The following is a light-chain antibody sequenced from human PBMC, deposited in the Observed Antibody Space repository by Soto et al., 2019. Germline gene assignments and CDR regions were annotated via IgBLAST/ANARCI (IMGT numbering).Light chain of an antibody. CDR1: QSISSW. Sequence: DIQMTQSPSSLSASVGDRFTITCRASQSISSWLAWYQQKPGKAPKLLIYDASSLESGVPPRFSGSGSGTEFTLTISSLQPDDFATYYCQQHNSFPTFGQGTKV. CDR2: DAS. V-gene: IGKV1-5*01. CDR3: QQHNSFPT. J-gene: IGKJ1*01.